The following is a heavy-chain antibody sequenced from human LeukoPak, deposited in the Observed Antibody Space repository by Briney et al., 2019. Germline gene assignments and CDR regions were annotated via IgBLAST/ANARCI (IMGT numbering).Heavy chain of an antibody. J-gene: IGHJ3*02. CDR3: ARGNRWPSTFDI. CDR1: EFTFSDYY. Sequence: GGSLRLSXAASEFTFSDYYMSWIRQAPGKGLEWVAYISTSGSTIYYADSVKGRFTISRDNAKNSLYLQMNSLRAEDTAIYYCARGNRWPSTFDIWGQGTMVTVSS. CDR2: ISTSGSTI. D-gene: IGHD4-23*01. V-gene: IGHV3-11*04.